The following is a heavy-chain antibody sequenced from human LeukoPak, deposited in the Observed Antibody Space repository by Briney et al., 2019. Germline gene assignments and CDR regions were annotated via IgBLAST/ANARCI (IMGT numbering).Heavy chain of an antibody. J-gene: IGHJ4*02. D-gene: IGHD2-15*01. CDR1: GFTFISYA. Sequence: PAGSLRLSCAASGFTFISYAMSWVRQAPGKGLEWVSVISGSGGSTGYADSVKGRCTISRYNSKNTLYLQMNSLRAEDTAVYYCAKDYCSGGSCYSGHEYWGQGTLVTVSS. CDR3: AKDYCSGGSCYSGHEY. CDR2: ISGSGGST. V-gene: IGHV3-23*01.